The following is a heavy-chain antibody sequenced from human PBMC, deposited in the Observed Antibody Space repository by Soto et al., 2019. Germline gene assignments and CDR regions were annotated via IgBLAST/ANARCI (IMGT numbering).Heavy chain of an antibody. CDR3: ARGVLEGYNWFDP. D-gene: IGHD2-8*02. J-gene: IGHJ5*02. Sequence: QVQLGQSGAEVKKPGASVTVSCKASGGTFSSYTISWVRQAPGQGLEWMGRIIPILGIANYAQKFQGRVTTTADKTTRTTYMELSSLRSEDTAVYYCARGVLEGYNWFDPWGQGTLVTVSS. CDR1: GGTFSSYT. CDR2: IIPILGIA. V-gene: IGHV1-69*02.